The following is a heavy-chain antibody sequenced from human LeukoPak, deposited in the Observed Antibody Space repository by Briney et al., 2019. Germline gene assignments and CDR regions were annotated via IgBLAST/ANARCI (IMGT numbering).Heavy chain of an antibody. J-gene: IGHJ6*02. CDR1: GFTFDDYA. CDR3: PKALTSPPYSSSATDA. CDR2: ISWKSGSI. V-gene: IGHV3-9*01. D-gene: IGHD2-21*02. Sequence: SVRLSCAASGFTFDDYAMHWVRPAPGKGLEGVSGISWKSGSIGYADSVKGRFTSSRDNAKNSLCVQMNSLRADGTALYYGPKALTSPPYSSSATDAWGPGTPVTASS.